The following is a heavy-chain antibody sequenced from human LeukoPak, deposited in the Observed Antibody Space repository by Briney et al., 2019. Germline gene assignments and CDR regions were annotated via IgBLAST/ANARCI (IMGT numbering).Heavy chain of an antibody. Sequence: GGSLRLSCAASGVAVSSNSFSWVRQAPGKGLEWVSAISGSGGSTYYADSVKGRFTISRDNSKNTLYLQMNSLRAEDTAVYYTFISDAFDIWGQGTMVTVSS. CDR3: FISDAFDI. CDR1: GVAVSSNS. CDR2: ISGSGGST. V-gene: IGHV3-23*01. J-gene: IGHJ3*02. D-gene: IGHD3-10*01.